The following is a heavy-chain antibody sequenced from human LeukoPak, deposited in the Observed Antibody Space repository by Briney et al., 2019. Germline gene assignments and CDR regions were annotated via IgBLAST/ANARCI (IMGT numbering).Heavy chain of an antibody. Sequence: SDTLSLTCAVSGYSISSSNWWGWIRQPPGKGLEWIGYIYYSGSTNYNPSLKSRVTMSVDTSKNQFSLKLSSVTALDTAVYYCARMIKGAAGTYQAFDPWGQGTLVTVSS. J-gene: IGHJ5*02. V-gene: IGHV4-28*06. D-gene: IGHD6-13*01. CDR1: GYSISSSNW. CDR2: IYYSGST. CDR3: ARMIKGAAGTYQAFDP.